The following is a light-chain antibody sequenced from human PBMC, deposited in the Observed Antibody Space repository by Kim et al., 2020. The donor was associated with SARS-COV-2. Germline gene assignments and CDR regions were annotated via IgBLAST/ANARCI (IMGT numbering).Light chain of an antibody. J-gene: IGKJ5*01. CDR1: QGIGGR. V-gene: IGKV1-9*01. CDR3: QQLITYPIT. Sequence: AAVGDRVTITCRASQGIGGRLAGYQQKPGKAPNLLIYGATTLQSGVPSRFSGSGSGADFALTISSLQPEDFATYYCQQLITYPITFGQGTRLEIK. CDR2: GAT.